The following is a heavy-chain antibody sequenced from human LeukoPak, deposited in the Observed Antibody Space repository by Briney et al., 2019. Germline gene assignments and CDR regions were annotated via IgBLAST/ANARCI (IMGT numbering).Heavy chain of an antibody. CDR1: GGSISSGSYY. D-gene: IGHD3-22*01. V-gene: IGHV4-61*02. Sequence: SQTLSLTCTVSGGSISSGSYYWSWIRQPAGKGLEWIGRIYTSGSTNYNPSLKSRVTISVDTSKNQFSLKLSSVTAADTAVYYCARAQYYYDSIDSWGQGTMVTISS. CDR2: IYTSGST. J-gene: IGHJ3*01. CDR3: ARAQYYYDSIDS.